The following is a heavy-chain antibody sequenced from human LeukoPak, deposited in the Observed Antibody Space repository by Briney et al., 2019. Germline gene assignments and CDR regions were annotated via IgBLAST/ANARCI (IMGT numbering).Heavy chain of an antibody. CDR2: IYYSEST. CDR3: ARGAVRGVIRPFDY. J-gene: IGHJ4*02. V-gene: IGHV4-59*12. Sequence: SETLSLTCTVSGGSISSYYWSWIRQPPGKGLEWIGYIYYSESTYYNPCLKSRVTISVDRSKNQFSLKLSSVTAADTAVYYCARGAVRGVIRPFDYWGQGTLVTVSS. D-gene: IGHD3-10*01. CDR1: GGSISSYY.